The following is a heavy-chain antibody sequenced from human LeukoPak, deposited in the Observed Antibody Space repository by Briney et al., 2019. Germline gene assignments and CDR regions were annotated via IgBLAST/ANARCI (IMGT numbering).Heavy chain of an antibody. J-gene: IGHJ4*02. V-gene: IGHV3-7*01. Sequence: GGSLRLSCAASGFTFSSYWMSWVRQAPGKGLEWVANIEQYGSEKYYVDSVKGRFTISRDNAKNSLYLQMNSLRAEDTAVYYSARDQDGYCSSTSCYSYSRVFDYWGQGTLVTVSS. CDR1: GFTFSSYW. CDR2: IEQYGSEK. D-gene: IGHD2-2*01. CDR3: ARDQDGYCSSTSCYSYSRVFDY.